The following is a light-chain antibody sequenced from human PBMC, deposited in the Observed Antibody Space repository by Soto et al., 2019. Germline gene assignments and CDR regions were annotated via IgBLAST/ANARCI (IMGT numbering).Light chain of an antibody. J-gene: IGKJ4*01. CDR2: DAS. CDR1: QDFTNY. Sequence: DVQMTQSPSSVSAFIGDRVAITCRASQDFTNYLAWYQQKPGKAPKLLIFDASTLQSGVPSRFSGSGSGTDFNLPISGLQPEDVADYSCQKYDGVPLTFGGGTKVEIK. CDR3: QKYDGVPLT. V-gene: IGKV1-27*01.